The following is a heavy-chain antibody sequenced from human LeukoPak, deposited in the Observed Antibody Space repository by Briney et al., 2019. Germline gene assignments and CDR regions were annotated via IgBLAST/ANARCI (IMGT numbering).Heavy chain of an antibody. Sequence: AGGSLRLSCAASGFTFSSYSMNWVRQAPGKGLEWVSSISSSSSYIYYADSVKGRFTISRDNAKNSLYLQMNSLRAEDTAVYYCARDKVSSGWPYYYYYYMDVWGKGTTVTVSS. CDR1: GFTFSSYS. D-gene: IGHD6-19*01. CDR2: ISSSSSYI. CDR3: ARDKVSSGWPYYYYYYMDV. J-gene: IGHJ6*03. V-gene: IGHV3-21*01.